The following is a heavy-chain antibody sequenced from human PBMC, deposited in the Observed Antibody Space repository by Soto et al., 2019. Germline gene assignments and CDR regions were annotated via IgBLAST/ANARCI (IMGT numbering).Heavy chain of an antibody. V-gene: IGHV3-23*01. CDR1: EFTFSNYA. D-gene: IGHD2-15*01. Sequence: PGGSLRLSCAASEFTFSNYAMSWVRQAPGKGLEWVSSISDNGGTTYYADSVKGRFTISRDNSKNTLYLQMNSLRAEDTAIYYCVTRASCIGGSCYQVYYFDVWGRGTLVTVSS. CDR2: ISDNGGTT. J-gene: IGHJ2*01. CDR3: VTRASCIGGSCYQVYYFDV.